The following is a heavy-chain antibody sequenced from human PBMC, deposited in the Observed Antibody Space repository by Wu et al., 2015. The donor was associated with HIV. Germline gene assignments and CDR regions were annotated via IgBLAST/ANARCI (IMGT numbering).Heavy chain of an antibody. D-gene: IGHD1-7*01. CDR1: GYTLSDYY. Sequence: VQLVQSGAEVKKPGASVSVSCKASGYTLSDYYIHWVRQAPGQGLEWMGWINPKSGATIFAQKFQGRVTMTRDTSISTAYMELSSLRSDDTAVYYCAREWGLRLELSLLDYWGQGTLVTVSS. CDR3: AREWGLRLELSLLDY. CDR2: INPKSGAT. V-gene: IGHV1-2*02. J-gene: IGHJ4*02.